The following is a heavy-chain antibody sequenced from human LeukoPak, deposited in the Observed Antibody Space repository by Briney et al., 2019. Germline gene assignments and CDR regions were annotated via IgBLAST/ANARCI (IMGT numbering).Heavy chain of an antibody. CDR3: ARAPTTGYYYYYYMDV. CDR2: INWNGVST. J-gene: IGHJ6*03. Sequence: AGSLSLSCAASGFTFDEYGMSWVRQAPGKGLEWVSGINWNGVSTGYADSVKGRFTISRDNAKNSLYLQMNSLRAEDTALYYCARAPTTGYYYYYYMDVWGKGATVTVSS. CDR1: GFTFDEYG. D-gene: IGHD1-1*01. V-gene: IGHV3-20*04.